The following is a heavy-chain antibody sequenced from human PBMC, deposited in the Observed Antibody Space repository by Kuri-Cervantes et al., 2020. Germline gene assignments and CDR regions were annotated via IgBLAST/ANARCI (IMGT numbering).Heavy chain of an antibody. CDR2: IYPGDSNT. V-gene: IGHV5-51*01. CDR3: ARQRAFVVVVANDAFDI. D-gene: IGHD2-15*01. CDR1: GYSFTTYW. Sequence: GESLKISCKGFGYSFTTYWIGWVRQTPGKGLEWMGIIYPGDSNTRYSPSFQGQVTISADKSISTAYLQWSSLKASDTAMYYCARQRAFVVVVANDAFDIWGQGTMVTVSS. J-gene: IGHJ3*02.